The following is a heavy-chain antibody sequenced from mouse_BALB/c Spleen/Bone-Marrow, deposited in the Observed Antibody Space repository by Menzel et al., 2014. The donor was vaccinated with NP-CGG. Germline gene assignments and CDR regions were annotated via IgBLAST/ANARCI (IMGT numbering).Heavy chain of an antibody. CDR2: ISPYNGET. Sequence: VQLQQSGPELVKPGASVKISCKASGYSFTGYFMNWVKQSHGKSLEWIGRISPYNGETFYNQKLKGKATLTADKSSSTAHMEFLSLTSKDSAVYYCGRGAKKYGNYLDYWGQGTSLTVSS. CDR3: GRGAKKYGNYLDY. D-gene: IGHD2-10*02. J-gene: IGHJ2*02. V-gene: IGHV1-37*01. CDR1: GYSFTGYF.